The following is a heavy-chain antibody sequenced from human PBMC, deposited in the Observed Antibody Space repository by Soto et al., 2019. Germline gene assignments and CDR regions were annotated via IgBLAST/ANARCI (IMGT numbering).Heavy chain of an antibody. J-gene: IGHJ4*02. CDR1: GGSISSSSYY. D-gene: IGHD3-3*01. V-gene: IGHV4-39*01. CDR3: AILLRPFWSGYYDY. Sequence: QLQLQESGPGLVKPSETLSLTCTVSGGSISSSSYYWGWIRQPPGKGLEWIGSNYYSGSTYDNPSLKSRVTISVDRSKNLFSLKLSSVAAADSSVYYCAILLRPFWSGYYDYWVQGTLVTVSS. CDR2: NYYSGST.